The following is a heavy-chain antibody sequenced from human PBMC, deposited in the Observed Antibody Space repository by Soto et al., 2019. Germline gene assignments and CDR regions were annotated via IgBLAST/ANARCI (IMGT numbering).Heavy chain of an antibody. J-gene: IGHJ5*02. CDR3: AREGRP. D-gene: IGHD2-15*01. CDR2: IYSGGST. V-gene: IGHV3-66*01. Sequence: EVQLVESGGGLVQPGGSLRLSCAASGFTVSSNYMSWVRQAPGKGLEWVSVIYSGGSTYFADSVKDRFSISRDNPKNTLHLQMNSLRAEDTAVYYCAREGRPWGQGTLVTVSS. CDR1: GFTVSSNY.